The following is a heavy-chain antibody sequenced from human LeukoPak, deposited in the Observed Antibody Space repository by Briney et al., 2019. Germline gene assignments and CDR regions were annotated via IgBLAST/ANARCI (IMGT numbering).Heavy chain of an antibody. CDR2: ISSSGSTI. V-gene: IGHV3-48*03. CDR1: GFTFSSYE. CDR3: ARSDQIRNPFNY. Sequence: GGSLRLSCAASGFTFSSYEMNWVRQAPGKGLEWVSYISSSGSTIYYADSVKGRFTISRDNAKNSLYLQMNSLRAEDTAVYYCARSDQIRNPFNYWGQGTQVTVSS. D-gene: IGHD1-14*01. J-gene: IGHJ4*02.